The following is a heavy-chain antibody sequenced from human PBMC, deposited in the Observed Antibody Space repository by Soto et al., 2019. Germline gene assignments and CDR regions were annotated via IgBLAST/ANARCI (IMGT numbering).Heavy chain of an antibody. CDR2: ISAFNGNT. D-gene: IGHD6-19*01. CDR3: ASDRGVAPPVAGTTHYYYYMDV. J-gene: IGHJ6*03. CDR1: GYSFTNYG. V-gene: IGHV1-18*01. Sequence: QDQLVQSGAEVKKPGASVTVSCKASGYSFTNYGVTWVRQAPGQGLEWMGWISAFNGNTHYAQNLQGRVTMTTDASTSTAYMELRSLRSDDTAVYYCASDRGVAPPVAGTTHYYYYMDVWGTGTTVTVSS.